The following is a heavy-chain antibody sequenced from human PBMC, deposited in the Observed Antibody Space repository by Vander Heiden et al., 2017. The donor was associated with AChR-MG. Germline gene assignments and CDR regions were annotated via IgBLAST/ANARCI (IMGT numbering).Heavy chain of an antibody. D-gene: IGHD2-21*02. Sequence: QVQLVQSGAEVKTPGSSVKVSCKASGGTFSSYAISWVRQAPGQGLEWMGRIIPILGIANYAQKFQGRVTITADKSTSTAYMELSSLRSEDTAVYYCASYLNCGGDCYSAGYFDYWGQGTLVTVSS. CDR2: IIPILGIA. CDR1: GGTFSSYA. J-gene: IGHJ4*02. CDR3: ASYLNCGGDCYSAGYFDY. V-gene: IGHV1-69*04.